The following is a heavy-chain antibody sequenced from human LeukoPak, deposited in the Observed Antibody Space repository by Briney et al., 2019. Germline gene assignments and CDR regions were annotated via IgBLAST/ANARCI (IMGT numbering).Heavy chain of an antibody. J-gene: IGHJ3*02. D-gene: IGHD5-12*01. Sequence: ASVKVSCKASGYTFTGDYMHWVRQAPGQGLEWMGWINPNSGGTNYAQKFQGWVTMTRDTSISTAYMELSRLRSDDTAVYYCARRRRGYSGYDRTGGAFDIWGQGTMVTVSS. CDR1: GYTFTGDY. CDR2: INPNSGGT. CDR3: ARRRRGYSGYDRTGGAFDI. V-gene: IGHV1-2*04.